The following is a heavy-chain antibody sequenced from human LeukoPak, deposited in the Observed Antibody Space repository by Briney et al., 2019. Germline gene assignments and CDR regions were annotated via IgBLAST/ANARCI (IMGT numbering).Heavy chain of an antibody. Sequence: PSETLSLTCTVSGGSISSYYWSWIRQPPGKGLEWIGYIYYSGSTNYNPSLKSRVTISVDTSKNQFSLKLSSVTAADTAVYYCARLRRLVVPTYCYYYMDVWGKGTTVTVSS. D-gene: IGHD2-2*01. CDR3: ARLRRLVVPTYCYYYMDV. CDR2: IYYSGST. V-gene: IGHV4-59*12. CDR1: GGSISSYY. J-gene: IGHJ6*03.